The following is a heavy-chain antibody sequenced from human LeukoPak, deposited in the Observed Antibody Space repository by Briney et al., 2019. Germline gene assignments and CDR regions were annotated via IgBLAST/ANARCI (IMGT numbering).Heavy chain of an antibody. D-gene: IGHD1-20*01. CDR1: GFSFSTYA. V-gene: IGHV3-23*01. Sequence: GGSLRLSCAVSGFSFSTYAMSWVRQAPGEGLEWVSGITGSGTGTYYADSVKGRFTISRDNSRNTLYLEMSNLRAEDTAIYYCAKDETLSGINHFAYWGQGTLVTVSS. J-gene: IGHJ4*02. CDR3: AKDETLSGINHFAY. CDR2: ITGSGTGT.